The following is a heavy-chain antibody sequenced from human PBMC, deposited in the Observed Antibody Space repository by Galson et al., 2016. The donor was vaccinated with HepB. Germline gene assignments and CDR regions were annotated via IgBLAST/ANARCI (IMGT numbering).Heavy chain of an antibody. J-gene: IGHJ3*02. CDR2: IYPGDSDT. D-gene: IGHD3/OR15-3a*01. Sequence: QSGAEVKKPGESLKISCEASGYTFTNFWIGWVRQTPGKGLECVGLIYPGDSDTKYSPTFQGHATISADRSITTAFLQWNSLRASDTAIYSCARPGYDTTAHTPFDIWAKGQWSPSPQ. CDR1: GYTFTNFW. V-gene: IGHV5-51*01. CDR3: ARPGYDTTAHTPFDI.